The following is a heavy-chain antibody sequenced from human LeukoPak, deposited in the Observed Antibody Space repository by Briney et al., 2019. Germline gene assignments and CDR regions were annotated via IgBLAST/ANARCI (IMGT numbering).Heavy chain of an antibody. CDR2: INPNSGGT. V-gene: IGHV1-2*02. Sequence: ASVKVSCKASGYTLTGYYMHWVRQAPGQGLEWMGWINPNSGGTNYAQKFQGRVTMTRDTSISTAYMELSRLRSDDTAVYYCARVCYYDSSGYYHNWFDPWGQGTLVTVSS. D-gene: IGHD3-22*01. CDR3: ARVCYYDSSGYYHNWFDP. CDR1: GYTLTGYY. J-gene: IGHJ5*02.